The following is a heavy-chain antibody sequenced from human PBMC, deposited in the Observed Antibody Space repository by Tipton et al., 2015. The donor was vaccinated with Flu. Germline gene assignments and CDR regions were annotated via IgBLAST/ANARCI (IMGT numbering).Heavy chain of an antibody. Sequence: TLSLTCSVSGGSIGSPYCWGWVRQPPGKGLECIGNICPGSPYYNPSLKSRVAISLDTFKNQFSLKLTSVTAAETAVYYCATTTYFYVSGSHDYWGQGTLVTVSS. CDR2: ICPGSP. V-gene: IGHV4-38-2*01. CDR1: GGSIGSPYC. D-gene: IGHD3-10*01. CDR3: ATTTYFYVSGSHDY. J-gene: IGHJ4*02.